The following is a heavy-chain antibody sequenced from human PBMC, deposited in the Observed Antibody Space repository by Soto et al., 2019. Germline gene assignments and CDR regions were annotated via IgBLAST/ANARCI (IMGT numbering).Heavy chain of an antibody. Sequence: QAQLVESGGGVVQPGRSLRLSCAVSGFSLINSAMHWVRQAPGKGLEWVAAMSYDGSNKYYADSVKGRFTISRDDSKNTLSLQMNSMRAEDTALYYCVKGSSCNTVLCYNEGWFGPWGQGTMVTVSS. CDR1: GFSLINSA. D-gene: IGHD3-10*02. CDR2: MSYDGSNK. V-gene: IGHV3-30-3*01. J-gene: IGHJ5*02. CDR3: VKGSSCNTVLCYNEGWFGP.